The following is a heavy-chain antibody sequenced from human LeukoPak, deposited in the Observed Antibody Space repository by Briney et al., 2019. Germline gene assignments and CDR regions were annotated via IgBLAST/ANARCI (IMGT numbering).Heavy chain of an antibody. CDR3: ARAMSHSTGWHLSIFDY. D-gene: IGHD6-19*01. Sequence: QPGGSLRLSCAASGFTFSSYAMSWVRQAPGKGLEWVSYISSSSSTIYYADSVKGRFTISRDNAKSSLYLQMNSLRAEDTAVYYCARAMSHSTGWHLSIFDYWGQGTLVTVSS. V-gene: IGHV3-48*04. CDR1: GFTFSSYA. CDR2: ISSSSSTI. J-gene: IGHJ4*02.